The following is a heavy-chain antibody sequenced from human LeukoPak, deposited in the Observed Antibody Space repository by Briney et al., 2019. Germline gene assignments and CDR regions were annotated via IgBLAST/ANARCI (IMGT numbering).Heavy chain of an antibody. V-gene: IGHV1-18*01. Sequence: GSSVKVSCKASGGTFSSYAISWVRQAPGQGLEWMGWISAYNGNTNYAQKFQGRVTMTTDTSTSTAYVELRSLRSDDTAVYYCARVRLYYYASGSYYKYDAFDIWGQGTMVTVSS. CDR1: GGTFSSYA. CDR2: ISAYNGNT. CDR3: ARVRLYYYASGSYYKYDAFDI. D-gene: IGHD3-10*01. J-gene: IGHJ3*02.